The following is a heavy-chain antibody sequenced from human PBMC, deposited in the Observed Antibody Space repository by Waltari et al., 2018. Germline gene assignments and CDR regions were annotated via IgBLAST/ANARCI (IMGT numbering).Heavy chain of an antibody. V-gene: IGHV3-66*01. J-gene: IGHJ3*01. Sequence: EVQLVESGGGLVQPGGSLRLSCAASGLTVGNNFMTWVRRAPGKGRECVALIYSGGTSYYADSVKGRFTISRDSSKNTVSLQMNILTAGDTAVYYCAHFPGVWGQGTMVTVSS. CDR1: GLTVGNNF. CDR3: AHFPGV. CDR2: IYSGGTS.